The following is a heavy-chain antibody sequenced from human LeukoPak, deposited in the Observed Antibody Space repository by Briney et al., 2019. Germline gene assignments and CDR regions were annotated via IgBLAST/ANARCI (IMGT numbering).Heavy chain of an antibody. D-gene: IGHD2-2*01. V-gene: IGHV1-3*01. Sequence: ASVNVSRKSSGYTYTSYDMHWVRQPPAKTREWMGGINAGSCNKKYSQKCQSRVTITRDTSANTAYMEQSSLRSEDTAEYYCARPLVYCSSTSCRSDYYYYGMDGWGQGTTVTVSS. CDR2: INAGSCNK. CDR1: GYTYTSYD. J-gene: IGHJ6*02. CDR3: ARPLVYCSSTSCRSDYYYYGMDG.